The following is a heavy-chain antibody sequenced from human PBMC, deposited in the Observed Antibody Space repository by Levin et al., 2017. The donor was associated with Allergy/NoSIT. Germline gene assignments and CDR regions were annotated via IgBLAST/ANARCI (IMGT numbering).Heavy chain of an antibody. CDR1: GFPFSSHA. Sequence: PGGSLRLSCAASGFPFSSHAMSWVRQAPGKGLEWVSVISGSGGSTYYAVSVKGRFTISRDNSKNTLSLQMNSMRAEDTALYYCAKDGLYFQAMDVWGQGTTVTVSS. D-gene: IGHD2/OR15-2a*01. J-gene: IGHJ6*02. V-gene: IGHV3-23*01. CDR3: AKDGLYFQAMDV. CDR2: ISGSGGST.